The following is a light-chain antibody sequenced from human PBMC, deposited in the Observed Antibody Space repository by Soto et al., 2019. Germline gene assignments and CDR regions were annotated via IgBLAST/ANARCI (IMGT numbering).Light chain of an antibody. CDR2: TAS. CDR3: QQVNSYPLT. Sequence: DIQLTQSPSFLSASVGDRVPITCRASKGISQYVAWYQQKPGSAPKLLIYTASILQNGVPSRFSDTGSATEFTLPISSLQPEDFATYYCQQVNSYPLTFGVGTKVEIK. J-gene: IGKJ4*01. CDR1: KGISQY. V-gene: IGKV1-9*01.